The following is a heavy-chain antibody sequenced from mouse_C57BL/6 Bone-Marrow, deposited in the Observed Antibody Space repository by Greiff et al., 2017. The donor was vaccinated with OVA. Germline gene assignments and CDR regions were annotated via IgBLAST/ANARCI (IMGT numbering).Heavy chain of an antibody. CDR1: GYAFSSSW. J-gene: IGHJ2*01. D-gene: IGHD3-3*01. CDR2: IYPGDGDT. Sequence: QVQLQQSGPELVKPGASVKISCKASGYAFSSSWMNWVKQRPGKGLEWIGRIYPGDGDTNYNGKFKGKATLTADKSSSTAYMQLSSLTSEDSAVYFCARGLAGDWGQGTTLTVSS. V-gene: IGHV1-82*01. CDR3: ARGLAGD.